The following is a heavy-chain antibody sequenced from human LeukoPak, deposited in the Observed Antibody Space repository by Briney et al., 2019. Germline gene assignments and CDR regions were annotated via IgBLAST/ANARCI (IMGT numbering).Heavy chain of an antibody. J-gene: IGHJ5*02. CDR1: GYTFTGYY. CDR3: AQECSWYSSSCFDP. D-gene: IGHD6-19*01. CDR2: INPNSGGR. Sequence: ASVKVSCKASGYTFTGYYMHWVRQAPGQGLEWMGWINPNSGGRNYAQKFQGRVTMTRDTSISTAYMELSRLRSDDTAVYYCAQECSWYSSSCFDPWGQGTLVTVSS. V-gene: IGHV1-2*02.